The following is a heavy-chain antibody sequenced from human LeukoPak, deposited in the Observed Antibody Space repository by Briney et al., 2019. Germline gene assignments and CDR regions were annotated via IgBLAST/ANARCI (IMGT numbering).Heavy chain of an antibody. CDR1: GYTFTSYD. CDR3: ARDEGSGTSRYYFAY. D-gene: IGHD1-1*01. J-gene: IGHJ4*02. Sequence: ASVKVSCKASGYTFTSYDINWVRQATGQGLEGMGWMNPNSGNTGYAQKFQGRVTMTRDTSTSTVYMELSSLRSEDTAVYYCARDEGSGTSRYYFAYWGQGTLVTVSS. V-gene: IGHV1-8*01. CDR2: MNPNSGNT.